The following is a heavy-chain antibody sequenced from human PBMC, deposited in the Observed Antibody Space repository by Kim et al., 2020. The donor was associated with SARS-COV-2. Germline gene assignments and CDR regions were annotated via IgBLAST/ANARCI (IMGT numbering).Heavy chain of an antibody. Sequence: SETLSRTCTVSGGSIRGYYWSWIRQPPGKGLEWIGYMYYSGSTNYNPSLKSRVTISVDTSKNQFSLKLSSVTAADTAVYYCARATADSSTWYKDYCGMDVWGQGTTVTVSS. D-gene: IGHD6-13*01. J-gene: IGHJ6*02. V-gene: IGHV4-59*01. CDR3: ARATADSSTWYKDYCGMDV. CDR1: GGSIRGYY. CDR2: MYYSGST.